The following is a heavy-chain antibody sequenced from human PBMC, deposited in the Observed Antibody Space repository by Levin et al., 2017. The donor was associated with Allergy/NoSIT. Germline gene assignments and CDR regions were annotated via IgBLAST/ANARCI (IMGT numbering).Heavy chain of an antibody. D-gene: IGHD2/OR15-2a*01. Sequence: SQTLSLPCTVSGGSIRDASYYWAWVRQPPGKGLEWVGSIYYDGSAYYNPSLKTRLTISVDTSKNQFSLRVNSVTAAATAVYYCAGEPNSPYYYHYGLDVWGPGTTVTVSS. J-gene: IGHJ6*02. V-gene: IGHV4-39*07. CDR1: GGSIRDASYY. CDR2: IYYDGSA. CDR3: AGEPNSPYYYHYGLDV.